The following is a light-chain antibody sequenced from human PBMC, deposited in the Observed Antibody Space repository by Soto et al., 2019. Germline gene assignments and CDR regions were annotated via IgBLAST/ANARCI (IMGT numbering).Light chain of an antibody. J-gene: IGKJ5*01. CDR1: QSVRNN. CDR2: GAS. V-gene: IGKV3-15*01. CDR3: HQYNNWPRT. Sequence: DIVMARSPATLSLSPGEGATLSCSASQSVRNNLAWYQQKPGQAPSLLIYGASTRATGIPARFSGSGSGTEFTLTISSLQSEDFAVYFCHQYNNWPRTFGLGTRLEIK.